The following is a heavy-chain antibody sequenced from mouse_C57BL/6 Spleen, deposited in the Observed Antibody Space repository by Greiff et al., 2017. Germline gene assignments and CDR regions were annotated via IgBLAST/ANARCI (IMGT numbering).Heavy chain of an antibody. CDR3: ARKDYGSRNWYFDV. CDR1: GYAFSSSW. Sequence: QVQLKQSGPELVKPGASVKISCKASGYAFSSSWMNWVKQRPGKGLEWIGRIYPGDGDTNYNGKFKGKATLTADKSSSTAYMQLSSLTSEDSAVYFCARKDYGSRNWYFDVWGTGTTVTVSS. D-gene: IGHD1-1*01. CDR2: IYPGDGDT. V-gene: IGHV1-82*01. J-gene: IGHJ1*03.